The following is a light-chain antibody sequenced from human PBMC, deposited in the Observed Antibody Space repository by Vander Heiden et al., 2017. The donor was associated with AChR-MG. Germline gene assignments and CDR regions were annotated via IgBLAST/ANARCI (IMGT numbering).Light chain of an antibody. J-gene: IGLJ1*01. Sequence: QSALTQPASVSGSPGQSITLSCTGTSSDVGGYNYISWYQHHPGKAPKLIIYDVSKRPSGVSNRFSGSKSGNTASLTISGLQAEDEADYYCSSYTINTTRVFGTGTKVTVL. CDR2: DVS. V-gene: IGLV2-14*03. CDR1: SSDVGGYNY. CDR3: SSYTINTTRV.